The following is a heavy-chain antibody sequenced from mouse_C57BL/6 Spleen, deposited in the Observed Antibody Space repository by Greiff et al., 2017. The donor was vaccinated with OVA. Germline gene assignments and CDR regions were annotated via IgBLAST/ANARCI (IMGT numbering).Heavy chain of an antibody. CDR2: IYPGSGST. J-gene: IGHJ2*01. D-gene: IGHD1-1*01. CDR1: GYTFTSYW. V-gene: IGHV1-55*01. CDR3: AKGLRRWYDY. Sequence: VQLQQPGAELVKPGASVKMSCKASGYTFTSYWINWVKQRPGQGLEWIGDIYPGSGSTNYNEKFKSKTTLTVDTSSSTAYMQLSSLTSDDSAVYYCAKGLRRWYDYWGQGTTLTVSS.